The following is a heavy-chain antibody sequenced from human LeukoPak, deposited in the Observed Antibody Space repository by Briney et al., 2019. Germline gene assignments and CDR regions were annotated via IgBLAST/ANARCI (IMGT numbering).Heavy chain of an antibody. Sequence: ASVKVSCKASGGTFSSYAISWVRQAPGQGLEWMGRIIPILGIANYAQKFQGRVTMTTDTSTKTSHMELRNLGSDDTAVYYCARALYSDSSGYYPGLDHWGQGTLVTVSS. D-gene: IGHD3-22*01. CDR1: GGTFSSYA. CDR3: ARALYSDSSGYYPGLDH. CDR2: IIPILGIA. V-gene: IGHV1-69*04. J-gene: IGHJ4*02.